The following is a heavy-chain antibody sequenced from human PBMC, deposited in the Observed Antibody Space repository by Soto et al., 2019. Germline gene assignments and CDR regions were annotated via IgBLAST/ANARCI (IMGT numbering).Heavy chain of an antibody. CDR2: INPNSGGT. Sequence: ASVKVSCKASGYTFTGYYMHWVRQAPGQGLEWMGWINPNSGGTNYAQKFQGRVTMTRDTSISTAYMELSRLRSDDTAVYYCAAGSITMIGEGGDAFDIWGQGTMVTVSS. V-gene: IGHV1-2*02. CDR3: AAGSITMIGEGGDAFDI. D-gene: IGHD3-22*01. CDR1: GYTFTGYY. J-gene: IGHJ3*02.